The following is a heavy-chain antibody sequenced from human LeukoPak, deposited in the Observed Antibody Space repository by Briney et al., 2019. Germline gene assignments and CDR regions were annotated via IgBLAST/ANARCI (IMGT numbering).Heavy chain of an antibody. CDR2: IIPIFGTA. J-gene: IGHJ4*02. V-gene: IGHV1-69*01. CDR3: ARDQSLTIFGVWDY. D-gene: IGHD3-3*01. CDR1: GGTFSSYA. Sequence: GASVKVSCKASGGTFSSYAISWVRQAPGQGLEWMGGIIPIFGTANYAQKFQGRVTITADESTSTAYMELSSLRSEDTAVYYCARDQSLTIFGVWDYWGQGTLVTVSS.